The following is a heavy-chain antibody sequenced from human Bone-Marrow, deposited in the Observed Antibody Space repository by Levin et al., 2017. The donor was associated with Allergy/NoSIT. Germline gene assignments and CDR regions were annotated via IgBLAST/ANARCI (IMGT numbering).Heavy chain of an antibody. J-gene: IGHJ6*02. V-gene: IGHV1-18*01. Sequence: GESLKISCKASGYTFTSYGISWVRQAPGQGLEWMGWISAYNGNTNYAQKLQGRVTMTTDTSTSTAYMELRSLRSDDTAVYYCARDLNPPWYSSSLFSRWGGTDYYYYGMDVWGQGTTVTVSS. CDR2: ISAYNGNT. CDR3: ARDLNPPWYSSSLFSRWGGTDYYYYGMDV. CDR1: GYTFTSYG. D-gene: IGHD6-6*01.